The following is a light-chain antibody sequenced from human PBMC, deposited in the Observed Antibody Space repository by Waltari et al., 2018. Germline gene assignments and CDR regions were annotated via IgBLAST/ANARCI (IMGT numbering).Light chain of an antibody. CDR3: QQYRSLPLT. CDR1: QDISDY. CDR2: DAS. V-gene: IGKV1-33*01. J-gene: IGKJ4*01. Sequence: DIQMTQSPSSLSASVGDRVTITCQASQDISDYLNWYQQKPGKAPNFLIYDASNLETGVPSRFSGSGSETDFTFTISSLQPEDIATYYCQQYRSLPLTFGGGTKVEIK.